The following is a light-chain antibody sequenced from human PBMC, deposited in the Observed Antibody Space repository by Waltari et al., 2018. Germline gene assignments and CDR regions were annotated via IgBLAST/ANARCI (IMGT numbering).Light chain of an antibody. Sequence: DIQLTQSPSYLSASVGDRVTITCRASQTLTTYLNWYQQRPGTAPKFLIYAASNLETGVPSRCSGGGSGTDFTLTISGLQPDDFATYYCQQSKEVPFTLGQGTKLEIK. CDR1: QTLTTY. CDR3: QQSKEVPFT. J-gene: IGKJ2*01. CDR2: AAS. V-gene: IGKV1-39*01.